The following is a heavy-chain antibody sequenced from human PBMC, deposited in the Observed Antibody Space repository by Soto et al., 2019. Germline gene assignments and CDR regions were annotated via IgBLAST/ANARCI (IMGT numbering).Heavy chain of an antibody. CDR1: GGSISSYY. CDR3: ARHITVAGTFLDY. CDR2: IYYSGST. V-gene: IGHV4-59*08. D-gene: IGHD6-19*01. Sequence: SETLSLTCTVSGGSISSYYWSWIRQPPGKGLEWIGYIYYSGSTNYNPSLKSRVTISVDTSKNQFSLKLSSVTAADTAVYYCARHITVAGTFLDYLGQGNLVT. J-gene: IGHJ4*02.